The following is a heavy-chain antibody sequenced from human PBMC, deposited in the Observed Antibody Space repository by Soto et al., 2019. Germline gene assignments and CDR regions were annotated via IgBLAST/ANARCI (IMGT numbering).Heavy chain of an antibody. CDR1: GFTFSAYD. CDR2: ILYDGSNK. V-gene: IGHV3-30*03. Sequence: QVQLVESGGGVVQPGRSLRLSCAASGFTFSAYDMHWVRQAPGKGLEWVAVILYDGSNKYYADSVKGRFTISRDNSKNTLYMQMNSLRAEDTAMYYCARTYFYGSGCYSTFDYWGQGTLVTVSS. D-gene: IGHD3-10*01. CDR3: ARTYFYGSGCYSTFDY. J-gene: IGHJ4*02.